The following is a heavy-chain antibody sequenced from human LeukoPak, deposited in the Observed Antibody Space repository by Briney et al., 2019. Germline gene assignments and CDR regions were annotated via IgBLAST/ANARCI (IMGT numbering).Heavy chain of an antibody. CDR3: AREAGRGDAFDI. D-gene: IGHD3-10*01. CDR2: ISGSGGGT. J-gene: IGHJ3*02. CDR1: GFTFSSYV. Sequence: GGSLRLSCAASGFTFSSYVMSWVRQAPGKGLEWVSAISGSGGGTYYADSVKGRFTISRDNSKNTLYLQTNSLKASDTAMYYCAREAGRGDAFDIWGQGTMVTVSS. V-gene: IGHV3-23*01.